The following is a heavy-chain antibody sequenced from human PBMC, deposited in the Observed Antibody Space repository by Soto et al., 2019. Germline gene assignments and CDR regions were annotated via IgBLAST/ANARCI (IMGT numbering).Heavy chain of an antibody. Sequence: QVQLQESGPGLVKSSETLSLTCRVSGGSISNYFWGWIRQPPGKGLEWIGYIFNSGSTIYSPSLKSRVTLTLDTSKNQFSPRLGSVTVADTAIYSCARGPETYYMDVWGKGTTVTVSS. V-gene: IGHV4-59*01. J-gene: IGHJ6*03. CDR3: ARGPETYYMDV. CDR2: IFNSGST. CDR1: GGSISNYF.